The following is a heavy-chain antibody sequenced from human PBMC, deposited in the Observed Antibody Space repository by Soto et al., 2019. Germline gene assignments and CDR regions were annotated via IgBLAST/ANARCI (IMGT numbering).Heavy chain of an antibody. CDR1: GFTFSDYH. CDR3: AKKVNSGSGSQYFDY. V-gene: IGHV3-23*04. D-gene: IGHD3-10*01. CDR2: FRTSGDGGTT. Sequence: EVQLVESGGGLVQSGGSLRLSCAASGFTFSDYHIDWVRQAPGKGLEWVSGFRTSGDGGTTYYADSVKGRFTISRDNSKNTLFLQMNSLRAEDTAIYYCAKKVNSGSGSQYFDYWGQGTLVTVSS. J-gene: IGHJ4*02.